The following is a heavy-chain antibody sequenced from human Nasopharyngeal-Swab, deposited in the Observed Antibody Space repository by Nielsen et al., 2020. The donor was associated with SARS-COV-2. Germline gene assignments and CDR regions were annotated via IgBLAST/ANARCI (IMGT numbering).Heavy chain of an antibody. CDR2: INDAKGNT. CDR1: GYTFTSYG. Sequence: ASVKVSCKASGYTFTSYGMHWVRQAPGQRLEWMGWINDAKGNTKYSQNFQDRVTISRDTSASTVYMEMTRLRHEDTAVYYCARDPGSGRDFWSSHSKEYYYGMDVWGQGTTVTVAS. J-gene: IGHJ6*02. V-gene: IGHV1-3*01. D-gene: IGHD3-3*01. CDR3: ARDPGSGRDFWSSHSKEYYYGMDV.